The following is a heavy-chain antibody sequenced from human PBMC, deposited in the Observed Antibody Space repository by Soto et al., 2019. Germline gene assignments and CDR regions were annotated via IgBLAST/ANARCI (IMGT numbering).Heavy chain of an antibody. CDR1: GYTFTTYG. CDR2: ISGYNGNT. J-gene: IGHJ6*02. V-gene: IGHV1-18*04. D-gene: IGHD3-16*01. Sequence: QVYLVQSGPEVKKPGASVKVSCKASGYTFTTYGMSWVRQDPGQGLEWMGWISGYNGNTYYAQKFRGRVTMTTDTSTSTAYMELRSLRSDDTALYYCARAGNYVRARQLRYYYNGMDVWGQGTRVTVSS. CDR3: ARAGNYVRARQLRYYYNGMDV.